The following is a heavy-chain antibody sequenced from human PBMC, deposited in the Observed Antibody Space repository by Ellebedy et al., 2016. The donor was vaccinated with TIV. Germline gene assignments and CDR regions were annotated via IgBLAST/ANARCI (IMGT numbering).Heavy chain of an antibody. CDR1: GFTFSNYN. CDR2: IRSTGSDK. CDR3: ARGRGGSTGSDYFDY. D-gene: IGHD2-2*01. V-gene: IGHV3-21*01. Sequence: GESLKISCVGSGFTFSNYNMNWVRQSPGKGLEWVSSIRSTGSDKYYAESVKGRFTISRDNSKNTLYLQMNRLRGEDTAVYYGARGRGGSTGSDYFDYWGQGTLVTVSS. J-gene: IGHJ4*02.